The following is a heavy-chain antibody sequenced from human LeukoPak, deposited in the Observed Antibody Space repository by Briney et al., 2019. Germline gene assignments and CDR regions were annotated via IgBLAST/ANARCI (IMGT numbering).Heavy chain of an antibody. V-gene: IGHV4-39*01. CDR3: ARHPYSSGWYNWDLPPPEIDY. CDR1: GGSISSSSYY. D-gene: IGHD6-19*01. J-gene: IGHJ4*02. CDR2: IYYSGST. Sequence: PSETLSLTCTVSGGSISSSSYYWGWIRQPPGKGLEWIGSIYYSGSTYYNPSLKSRVTISVDTSKNQFSLKLNSVTAADTAVYYCARHPYSSGWYNWDLPPPEIDYWGQGTLVTVSS.